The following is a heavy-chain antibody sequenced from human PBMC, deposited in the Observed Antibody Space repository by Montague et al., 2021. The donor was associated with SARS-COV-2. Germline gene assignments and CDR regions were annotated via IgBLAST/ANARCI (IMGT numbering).Heavy chain of an antibody. Sequence: CAISGDSVSTYGVAWDWIRQSPPRGLEWLGMTIYTGSAWYNEYAESVKGRITINPDTPKNQFSPHLTSVTPEDTAVYYCARHSYRTFDFWGQGTLVAVSS. CDR3: ARHSYRTFDF. CDR1: GDSVSTYGVA. J-gene: IGHJ4*02. CDR2: TIYTGSAWYN. V-gene: IGHV6-1*01. D-gene: IGHD3-10*01.